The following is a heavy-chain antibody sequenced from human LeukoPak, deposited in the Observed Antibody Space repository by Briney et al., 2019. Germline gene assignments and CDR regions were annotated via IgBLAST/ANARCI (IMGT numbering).Heavy chain of an antibody. CDR2: ISKSGSDT. V-gene: IGHV3-11*06. CDR3: ARVGATGTADY. CDR1: GFTFSDYY. Sequence: PGGSLRLSCVAFGFTFSDYYMSWIRQAPGKGPEWVSYISKSGSDTNFADSVRGRFTISRDNAKNSMYLQMNSLRGEDTAVYYCARVGATGTADYWGQGTLVTVS. D-gene: IGHD1-1*01. J-gene: IGHJ4*02.